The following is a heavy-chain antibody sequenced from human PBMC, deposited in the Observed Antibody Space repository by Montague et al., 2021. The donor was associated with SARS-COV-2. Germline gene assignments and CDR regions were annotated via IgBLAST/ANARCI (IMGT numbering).Heavy chain of an antibody. V-gene: IGHV3-23*01. CDR2: ISGSGGST. Sequence: SLILSCAASGFTFSSYAMSWVRQAPVKGLEWVSAISGSGGSTYYXDSVKGRFTISRDNSKNTLYLQMNSLRAEDTAVYYCAKDSGSGYADWGRGTLVTVSS. CDR1: GFTFSSYA. J-gene: IGHJ4*02. CDR3: AKDSGSGYAD. D-gene: IGHD3-3*01.